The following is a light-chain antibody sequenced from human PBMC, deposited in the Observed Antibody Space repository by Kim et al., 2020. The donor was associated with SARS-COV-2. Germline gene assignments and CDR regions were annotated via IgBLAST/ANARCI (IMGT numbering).Light chain of an antibody. CDR3: CSFTTISTWV. Sequence: GQSITISCTGTSSDVGGYKYVSWYQQYPGKAPKLIIYDVSKRPSGFSIRFSGSKSGNTASLTISGLQVEDEADYYCCSFTTISTWVFGGGTQLTVL. V-gene: IGLV2-14*03. J-gene: IGLJ3*02. CDR2: DVS. CDR1: SSDVGGYKY.